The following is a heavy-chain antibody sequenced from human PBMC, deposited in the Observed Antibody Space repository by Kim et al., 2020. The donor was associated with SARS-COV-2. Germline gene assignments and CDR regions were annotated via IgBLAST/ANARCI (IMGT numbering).Heavy chain of an antibody. CDR1: GGSISSSSYY. D-gene: IGHD6-13*01. CDR3: ARPYSSSCNLTGSLGSSGRFGT. J-gene: IGHJ5*02. V-gene: IGHV4-39*01. CDR2: IYYSGST. Sequence: SETLSLTCTVSGGSISSSSYYWGWIRQPLGKGLEWIGSIYYSGSTYYNPSLKSRVTISVDTSKNQFSLKLSSVTAADTAVYYCARPYSSSCNLTGSLGSSGRFGTWGEKALVTVSS.